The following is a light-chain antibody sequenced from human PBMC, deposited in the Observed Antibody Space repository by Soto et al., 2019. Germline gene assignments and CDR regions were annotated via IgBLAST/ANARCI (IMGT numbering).Light chain of an antibody. J-gene: IGKJ4*01. CDR3: QQRYNWPLT. CDR1: QSVSSS. V-gene: IGKV3-11*01. Sequence: EIVLTHSQATLSLSPCERATLSFRASQSVSSSLAWYQQKPGQAPRLLIYGTSNGAAGIPARFSGTGSGTDFTLTISSLEPDDFAVYYCQQRYNWPLTFGGGTKVDI. CDR2: GTS.